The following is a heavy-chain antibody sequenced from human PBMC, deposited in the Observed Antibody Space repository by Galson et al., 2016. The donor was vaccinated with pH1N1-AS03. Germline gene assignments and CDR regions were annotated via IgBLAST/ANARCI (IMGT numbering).Heavy chain of an antibody. Sequence: TLSLTCAVSGGSISSSGVYSWSWIRQPPGKGLEWIGNIYHRGTTYYSPSLKSRVTISIDRSRNQFSLKLTSVTAADTAVYYCARGSGGYGLDVWGQGTTVIVSS. CDR3: ARGSGGYGLDV. J-gene: IGHJ6*02. D-gene: IGHD5-12*01. CDR2: IYHRGTT. CDR1: GGSISSSGVYS. V-gene: IGHV4-30-2*01.